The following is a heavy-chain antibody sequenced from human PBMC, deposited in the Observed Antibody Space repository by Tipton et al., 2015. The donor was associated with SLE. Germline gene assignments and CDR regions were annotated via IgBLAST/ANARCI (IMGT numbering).Heavy chain of an antibody. CDR2: TYYRSKWYN. CDR1: GDSVSSNSAA. CDR3: ARVGTGTPYYYYGMDV. D-gene: IGHD1/OR15-1a*01. V-gene: IGHV6-1*01. Sequence: TLSLTCAISGDSVSSNSAAWNWIRQSPSRGLEWLGRTYYRSKWYNDYAVSVKSRITINPDTSKNQFSLQLNSVTPENTAVYYCARVGTGTPYYYYGMDVWGQGTTVTVSS. J-gene: IGHJ6*02.